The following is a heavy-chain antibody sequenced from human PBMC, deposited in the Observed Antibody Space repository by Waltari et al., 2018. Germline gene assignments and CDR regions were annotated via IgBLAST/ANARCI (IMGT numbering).Heavy chain of an antibody. V-gene: IGHV3-74*01. CDR2: NNSDESST. J-gene: IGHJ4*02. CDR1: AFTFGSHW. CDR3: ARSRDRGPSGPGY. D-gene: IGHD3-10*01. Sequence: EVQLVESVGGLVQPAGSLTLSCPASAFTFGSHWRYWVRQASGKGLVWVSRNNSDESSTSYADSVKGRFTISRDNAKNTLYLQMNSLRAEDTAVYYCARSRDRGPSGPGYWGQGTLVTVSS.